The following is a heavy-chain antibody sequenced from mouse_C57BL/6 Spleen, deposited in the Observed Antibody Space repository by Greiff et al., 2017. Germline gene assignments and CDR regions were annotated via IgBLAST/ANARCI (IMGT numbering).Heavy chain of an antibody. CDR1: GYTFTSYW. J-gene: IGHJ2*01. Sequence: VQLQQPGAELVKPGASVTLSCKASGYTFTSYWMHWVKQRPGRGLEWIGRIDPNSGGTKYNEKFKSKATLTVDKPSSTAYMQLSSLTSEDSAVYYCARSRNWDGDYFDDWGQGTTLTVSS. D-gene: IGHD4-1*01. CDR2: IDPNSGGT. CDR3: ARSRNWDGDYFDD. V-gene: IGHV1-72*01.